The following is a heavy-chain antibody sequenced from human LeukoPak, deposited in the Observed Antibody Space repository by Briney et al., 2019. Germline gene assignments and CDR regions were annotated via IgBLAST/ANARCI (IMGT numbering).Heavy chain of an antibody. CDR2: IYPADSDI. Sequence: GESLKISCRGSGYSINNYWIAWVRQMPGKGLEWMGIIYPADSDIRYSPSFQGQVTISADKSISTAYLQWNSLKASDTAMYYCARQEYCSGASCYTWFDPWGQGTLVTVSS. J-gene: IGHJ5*02. D-gene: IGHD2-15*01. CDR3: ARQEYCSGASCYTWFDP. CDR1: GYSINNYW. V-gene: IGHV5-51*01.